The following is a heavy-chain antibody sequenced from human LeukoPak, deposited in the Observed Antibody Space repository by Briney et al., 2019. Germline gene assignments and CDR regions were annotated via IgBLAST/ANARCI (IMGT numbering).Heavy chain of an antibody. Sequence: SETLSLTCTVSGGSISSSSYYWGWIRQPPGKGLEWIGSISYTGSTYYNPSLKSRVTVSVDTSKNQFSLKLRSVTAADTAVYYCARLFGQYYFDYWGQGTLVTVPS. J-gene: IGHJ4*02. CDR1: GGSISSSSYY. CDR2: ISYTGST. V-gene: IGHV4-39*01. D-gene: IGHD3-10*01. CDR3: ARLFGQYYFDY.